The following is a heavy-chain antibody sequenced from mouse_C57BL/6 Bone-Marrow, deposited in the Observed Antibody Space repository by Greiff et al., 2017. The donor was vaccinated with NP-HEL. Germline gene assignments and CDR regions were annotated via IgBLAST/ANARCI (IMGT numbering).Heavy chain of an antibody. CDR1: GFTFSDYY. J-gene: IGHJ2*01. Sequence: EVQLVESGGGLVHPGGYLKLSCAASGFTFSDYYMYWVRQTPEKRLEWVAYISNGGGSTYYPDTVKGRFTISRDNAKNTLYLQMSRLKSEDTAMYYCARHHGSFYFDYWGQGTTLTVSS. D-gene: IGHD1-1*01. CDR3: ARHHGSFYFDY. V-gene: IGHV5-12*01. CDR2: ISNGGGST.